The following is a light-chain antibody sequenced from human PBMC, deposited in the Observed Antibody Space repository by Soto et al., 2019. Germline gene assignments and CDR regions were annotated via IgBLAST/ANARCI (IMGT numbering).Light chain of an antibody. CDR3: QVWDTSSDKGV. Sequence: SYELAQPPSVSVAPGQTATVTCGGNNVGSKSVHWYQQKPGQAPVLVVYDDSDRPSGIPERFSGSNSGNTATLTISRVEAGDEADYYCQVWDTSSDKGVLGNGTKLT. CDR1: NVGSKS. CDR2: DDS. V-gene: IGLV3-21*02. J-gene: IGLJ1*01.